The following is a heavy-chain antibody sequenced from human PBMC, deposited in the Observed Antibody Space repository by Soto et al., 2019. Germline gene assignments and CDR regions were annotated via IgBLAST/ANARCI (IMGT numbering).Heavy chain of an antibody. CDR2: INPSGGST. D-gene: IGHD3-3*01. CDR3: ASTDYDFWSGPGFYYYMDV. V-gene: IGHV1-46*03. J-gene: IGHJ6*03. CDR1: GYTFTSYY. Sequence: ASVKVSCKASGYTFTSYYMHWVRQAPGQGLEWMGIINPSGGSTSYAQKFQGRVTMTRDTSTSTVYMELSSLRSEDTAVYYCASTDYDFWSGPGFYYYMDVWGKGTTVTV.